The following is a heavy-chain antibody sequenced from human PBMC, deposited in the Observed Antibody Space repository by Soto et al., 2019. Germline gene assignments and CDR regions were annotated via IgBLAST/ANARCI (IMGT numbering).Heavy chain of an antibody. CDR2: ISSSSSTI. J-gene: IGHJ3*02. V-gene: IGHV3-48*01. CDR1: GFTFSSYS. Sequence: PGGSLRLSCAASGFTFSSYSMNWVRQAPGKGLEWVSYISSSSSTIYYADSVKGRFTISRDNAKNSLYLQMNSLRAEDTAVYYCARFSPTSQVKAVSDAFDIWGQGTMVTVSS. CDR3: ARFSPTSQVKAVSDAFDI. D-gene: IGHD6-19*01.